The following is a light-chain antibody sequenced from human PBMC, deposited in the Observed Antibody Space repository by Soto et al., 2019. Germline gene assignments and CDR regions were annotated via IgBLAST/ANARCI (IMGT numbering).Light chain of an antibody. CDR2: KAS. J-gene: IGKJ1*01. V-gene: IGKV1-5*03. CDR1: PTISSW. Sequence: ASTLYGSGENVVTSKSLDTPTISSWLAWYQHKPGKAPKLLIYKASTLKSGVPSRFSGSGSGTEFTLTISSLQPDDFATYYCQHYNSYSEAFGQGTKVDI. CDR3: QHYNSYSEA.